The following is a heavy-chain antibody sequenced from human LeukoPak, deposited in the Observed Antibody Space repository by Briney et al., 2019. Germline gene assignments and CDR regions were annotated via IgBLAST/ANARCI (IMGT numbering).Heavy chain of an antibody. CDR1: GYTFTTYG. Sequence: ASVTVSCKASGYTFTTYGISWVRQAPGQGLEWMGWISAYNGNTNYAQKLQGRVTMTTDTSTSTAYMELRSLRSDDTAVYYCARDPFTSANGVGAFDIWGQGTMVTVSS. J-gene: IGHJ3*02. CDR2: ISAYNGNT. CDR3: ARDPFTSANGVGAFDI. D-gene: IGHD2-8*01. V-gene: IGHV1-18*01.